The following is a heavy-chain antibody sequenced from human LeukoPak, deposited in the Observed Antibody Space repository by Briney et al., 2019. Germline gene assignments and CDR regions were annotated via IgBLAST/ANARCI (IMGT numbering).Heavy chain of an antibody. CDR2: MNPNSGNT. CDR3: AREGSLLWFGEFYYYYGMDV. V-gene: IGHV1-8*01. J-gene: IGHJ6*02. CDR1: GYTFTSYD. Sequence: ASVKVSCKASGYTFTSYDINWVRQATGQGLEWMGWMNPNSGNTGYAQKFQGRVTMTRNTSISTACMELSSLRSEDTAVYYCAREGSLLWFGEFYYYYGMDVWGQGTTVTVSS. D-gene: IGHD3-10*01.